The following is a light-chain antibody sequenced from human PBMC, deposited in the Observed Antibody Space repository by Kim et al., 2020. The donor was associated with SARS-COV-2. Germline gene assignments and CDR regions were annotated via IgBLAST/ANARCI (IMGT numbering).Light chain of an antibody. CDR2: AAS. CDR3: QKYNSAPPT. J-gene: IGKJ4*01. Sequence: SVRATVTNTYRASKGIINYLAFYQQKPQKVPKLLIYAASALQSGVPSRYSGSGSWTDFTLTISSLQTQNVATYYCQKYNSAPPTFAGGTKVDIK. CDR1: KGIINY. V-gene: IGKV1-27*01.